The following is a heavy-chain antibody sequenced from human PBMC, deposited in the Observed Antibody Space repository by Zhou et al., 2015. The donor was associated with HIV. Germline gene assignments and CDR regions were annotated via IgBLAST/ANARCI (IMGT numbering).Heavy chain of an antibody. V-gene: IGHV1-69*01. CDR1: GGTFSSYA. CDR3: AASLNHYGSGTYYSDFDY. J-gene: IGHJ4*03. D-gene: IGHD3-10*01. Sequence: QVQLVQSGAEVKKPGSSVKVSCKTSGGTFSSYAISWVRQAPGQGLEWMGGIIPIFGTPNYVKRFQDRVTITADESTSTAYMELSSLGSGDTAMYFCAASLNHYGSGTYYSDFDYWGREPGHRLL. CDR2: IIPIFGTP.